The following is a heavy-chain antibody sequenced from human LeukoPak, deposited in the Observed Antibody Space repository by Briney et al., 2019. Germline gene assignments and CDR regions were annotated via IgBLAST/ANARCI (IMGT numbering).Heavy chain of an antibody. J-gene: IGHJ4*02. CDR1: GFTFDDYS. Sequence: GRSLRLSCEASGFTFDDYSMHWVRQAPGKGLEGVSTISWNSASVGYVDSVKGRFTISRDNAKKTLYLQMNSLRPEDTALYYCAKDYGYSSSWYDYWGQGTLVTDSS. V-gene: IGHV3-9*01. D-gene: IGHD6-13*01. CDR2: ISWNSASV. CDR3: AKDYGYSSSWYDY.